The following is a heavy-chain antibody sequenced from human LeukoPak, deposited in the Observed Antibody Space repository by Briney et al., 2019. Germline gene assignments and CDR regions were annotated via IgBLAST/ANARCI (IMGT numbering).Heavy chain of an antibody. CDR3: ARDIIYSGYETFDY. D-gene: IGHD5-12*01. CDR1: GFTFSRYS. CDR2: ISSSSTYI. V-gene: IGHV3-21*01. J-gene: IGHJ4*02. Sequence: GGSLRLSCAASGFTFSRYSMDWVRQAPGKGLEWVSSISSSSTYIYYADSVKGRFAISRDNAKSSLHLQMNSLRAEDTAVYYCARDIIYSGYETFDYWGQGTLVTVSS.